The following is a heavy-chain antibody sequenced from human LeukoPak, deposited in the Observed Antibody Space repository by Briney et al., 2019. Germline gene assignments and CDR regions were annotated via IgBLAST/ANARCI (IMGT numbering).Heavy chain of an antibody. V-gene: IGHV3-7*01. Sequence: GSLRLSCAASGFPFSSYWMSWVRQAPGKGLEWVANIKQDGSEKYYVDSVKGRFTASRDNAKNSLYLQMNSLRAEDTAVYYCARGGGPFDIWGQGTMVTVSS. CDR1: GFPFSSYW. D-gene: IGHD3-16*01. J-gene: IGHJ3*02. CDR3: ARGGGPFDI. CDR2: IKQDGSEK.